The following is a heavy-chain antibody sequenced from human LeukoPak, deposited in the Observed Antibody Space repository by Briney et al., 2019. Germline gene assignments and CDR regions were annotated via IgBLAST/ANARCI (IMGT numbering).Heavy chain of an antibody. D-gene: IGHD6-19*01. V-gene: IGHV3-30*04. Sequence: GGYLRLSCAASGFTFSSYAMHWVRQAPGKGLEWVAVISYDGSNKYYADSVKGRFTISRDNSKNTLYLQMNSLRAEDTAVYYCARLSIAVAGLDYWGQGTLVTVSS. CDR2: ISYDGSNK. J-gene: IGHJ4*02. CDR1: GFTFSSYA. CDR3: ARLSIAVAGLDY.